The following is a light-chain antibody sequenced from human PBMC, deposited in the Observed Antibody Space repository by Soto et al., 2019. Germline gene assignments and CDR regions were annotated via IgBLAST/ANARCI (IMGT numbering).Light chain of an antibody. CDR2: DAS. J-gene: IGKJ4*01. CDR3: QQIYTIPLT. V-gene: IGKV1-5*01. CDR1: QSISSW. Sequence: DIQMTQSPSTLSASVGDTVTIPCRASQSISSWLAWYQQKPGKAPKLLIYDASSLESGVPSRFSGSGSGTEFTLTISSLQPEDFASYYCQQIYTIPLTFGGGTKVDIK.